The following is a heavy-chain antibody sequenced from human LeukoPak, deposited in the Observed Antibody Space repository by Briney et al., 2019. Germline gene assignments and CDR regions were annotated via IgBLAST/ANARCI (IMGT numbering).Heavy chain of an antibody. J-gene: IGHJ4*02. CDR1: GFTFSSYW. V-gene: IGHV3-74*03. D-gene: IGHD5-12*01. Sequence: GGSLRLSCAVCGFTFSSYWMHWVRQAPGKGLVWVSRINSDGSSITYADSVKGRFTISRDNAKNTLYLQMNSLRVEDTAVYYCAREGRVSGYDFDCWGQGTLVTVSS. CDR2: INSDGSSI. CDR3: AREGRVSGYDFDC.